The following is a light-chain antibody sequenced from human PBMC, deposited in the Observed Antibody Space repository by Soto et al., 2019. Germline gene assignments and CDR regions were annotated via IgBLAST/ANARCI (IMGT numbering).Light chain of an antibody. CDR2: GAS. J-gene: IGKJ2*02. CDR1: QSVSSS. Sequence: EIVMTQSPATLSVSPGERATLSCRASQSVSSSLAWYQQNPGQAPRLLIYGASTRATGIPARFSGSGSGTEFTLTISSLQSEDFAVYYCQQYNNWPRGTFGQGTKREIK. V-gene: IGKV3-15*01. CDR3: QQYNNWPRGT.